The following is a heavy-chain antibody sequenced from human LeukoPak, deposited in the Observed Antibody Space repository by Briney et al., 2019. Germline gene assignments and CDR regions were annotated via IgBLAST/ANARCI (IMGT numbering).Heavy chain of an antibody. CDR2: INHSGST. CDR3: ARGPAIFGVVIIKPLDY. Sequence: PSETLSLTCAVYGGSFSGYYWSWIRQPPGKGLEWIGEINHSGSTNYNPSLKSRVTISVDTSKTQFSLKLSSVTAADTAVYYCARGPAIFGVVIIKPLDYWGQGTLVTVSS. J-gene: IGHJ4*02. CDR1: GGSFSGYY. D-gene: IGHD3-3*01. V-gene: IGHV4-34*01.